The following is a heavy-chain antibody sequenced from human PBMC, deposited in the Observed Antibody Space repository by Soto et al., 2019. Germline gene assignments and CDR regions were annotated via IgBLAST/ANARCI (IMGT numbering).Heavy chain of an antibody. V-gene: IGHV4-34*01. D-gene: IGHD3-16*01. CDR2: CNQDGLT. CDR1: GGSFSGYY. J-gene: IGHJ5*02. Sequence: PSETLSLTCSVYGGSFSGYYYNWIRQSPGKGLEWIGECNQDGLTNYSPSLKRRLTISFDTSKIQFSLWLTSVTAADTAIYYCATYWGTESHTFWFDLWGRGAQVTVSS. CDR3: ATYWGTESHTFWFDL.